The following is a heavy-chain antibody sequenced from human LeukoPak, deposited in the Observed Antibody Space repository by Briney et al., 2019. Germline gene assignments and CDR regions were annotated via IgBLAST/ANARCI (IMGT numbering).Heavy chain of an antibody. D-gene: IGHD6-13*01. Sequence: ASVKVSCKASGYTFTSYGISWVRQAPGQGLEWMGRIIPILGIANYAQKFQDRITITADKSTSTAYMELSSLRSEDTAVYYCAVTSDSSSWPLLDYWGQGTLVTVSS. V-gene: IGHV1-69*04. CDR2: IIPILGIA. J-gene: IGHJ4*02. CDR1: GYTFTSYG. CDR3: AVTSDSSSWPLLDY.